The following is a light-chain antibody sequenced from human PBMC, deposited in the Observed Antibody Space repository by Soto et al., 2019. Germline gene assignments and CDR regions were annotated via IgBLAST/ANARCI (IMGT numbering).Light chain of an antibody. CDR3: SSYAGSNNYV. CDR2: AVS. CDR1: SSDVGGYKY. Sequence: ALTQPPSASGSPGQSVTISCTGTSSDVGGYKYVSWYQQYPGKAPKLMIYAVSERPSGVPDRFSGSKSGNTASLTVSGLQAEDEADYYCSSYAGSNNYVFGTGTKVTVL. J-gene: IGLJ1*01. V-gene: IGLV2-8*01.